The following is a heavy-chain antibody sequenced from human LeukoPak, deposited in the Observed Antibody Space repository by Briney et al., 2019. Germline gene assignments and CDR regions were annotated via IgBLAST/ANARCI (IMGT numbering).Heavy chain of an antibody. CDR2: ISSNGGST. CDR1: GFTFSSFA. Sequence: GGSLRLSCAASGFTFSSFAMHWVRQAPGKGLESVSAISSNGGSTYCTNSVKGRFTISRDNSKNTLYLQMGSLRAEDMAVYYCARVWGSYEFGAFDIWGQGTMVTVSS. J-gene: IGHJ3*02. V-gene: IGHV3-64*01. CDR3: ARVWGSYEFGAFDI. D-gene: IGHD3-16*01.